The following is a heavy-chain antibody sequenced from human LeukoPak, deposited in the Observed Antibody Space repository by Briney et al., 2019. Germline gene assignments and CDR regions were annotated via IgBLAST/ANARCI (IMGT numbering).Heavy chain of an antibody. J-gene: IGHJ4*02. CDR2: ITTSGCGT. Sequence: GGSLTLSCAVSGLTFSTFGMRWVSPPPGRGLEWVSSITTSGCGTYYAGSVKVRFTISRDNSKNTLYVQMNSLRADDTAVYYCAKRSFYCGNWNHFDCWGGGSLVTVSS. D-gene: IGHD4-23*01. CDR1: GLTFSTFG. V-gene: IGHV3-23*01. CDR3: AKRSFYCGNWNHFDC.